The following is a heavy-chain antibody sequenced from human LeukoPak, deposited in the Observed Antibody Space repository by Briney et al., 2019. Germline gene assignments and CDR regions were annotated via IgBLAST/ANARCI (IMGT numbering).Heavy chain of an antibody. V-gene: IGHV3-23*01. J-gene: IGHJ4*02. CDR1: GFTFSSYA. D-gene: IGHD2-15*01. Sequence: GGSLRLPCAASGFTFSSYAMSWVRQAPGKGLERVSAISGSGGSTYSADSVKGRFTISRDNSKNTLYLQMNSLRAEDTAVYYCAKEGYCSGGTCYRVFDYWGQGTLVTVSS. CDR3: AKEGYCSGGTCYRVFDY. CDR2: ISGSGGST.